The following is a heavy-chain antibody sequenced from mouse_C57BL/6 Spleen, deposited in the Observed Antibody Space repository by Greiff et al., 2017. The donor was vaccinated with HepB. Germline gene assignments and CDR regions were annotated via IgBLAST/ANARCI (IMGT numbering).Heavy chain of an antibody. D-gene: IGHD4-1*01. Sequence: QVQLQQPGAELVRPGTSVKLSCKASGYTFTSYWMHWVKQRPGQGLEWIGVIDPSDSYTNYNQKFKGKATLTVDTSSNTAYMQLSSLTSEDSAVYYCASGEGLGRRFDYWGQGTTLTVSS. J-gene: IGHJ2*01. CDR2: IDPSDSYT. V-gene: IGHV1-59*01. CDR3: ASGEGLGRRFDY. CDR1: GYTFTSYW.